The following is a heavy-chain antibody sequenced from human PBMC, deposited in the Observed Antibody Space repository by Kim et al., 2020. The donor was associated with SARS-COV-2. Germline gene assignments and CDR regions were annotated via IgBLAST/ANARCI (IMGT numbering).Heavy chain of an antibody. CDR3: ARGVDY. V-gene: IGHV4-59*01. CDR1: GGSISSYY. J-gene: IGHJ4*02. CDR2: IYYSGST. Sequence: SETLSLTCTVSGGSISSYYWSWIRQPPGKGLEWIGYIYYSGSTNYNPSLKSRVTISVDTSKNQFSLKLSSVTAADTAVYYCARGVDYWGQGTLVTVPS.